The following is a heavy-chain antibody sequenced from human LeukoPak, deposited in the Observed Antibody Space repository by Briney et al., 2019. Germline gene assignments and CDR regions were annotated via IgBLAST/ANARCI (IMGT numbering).Heavy chain of an antibody. J-gene: IGHJ6*02. CDR1: GFTFSRHG. CDR2: ISNDGNKK. CDR3: AKDRSPTVTSFYYYHGMDV. D-gene: IGHD4-17*01. V-gene: IGHV3-30*18. Sequence: PGGSLRLSCAASGFTFSRHGMHWVRQAPGKGLEWVTVISNDGNKKYYADSVKGRFTTSRDNSKLYLQMDSLRPEDTAVYYCAKDRSPTVTSFYYYHGMDVWGQGTTATVSS.